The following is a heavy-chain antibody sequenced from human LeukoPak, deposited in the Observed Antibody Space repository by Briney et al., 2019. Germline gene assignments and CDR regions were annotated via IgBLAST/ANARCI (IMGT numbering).Heavy chain of an antibody. Sequence: GGSLRLSCAASGSTFSSYAMHWVRQAPGKGLEWVAVISYDGSNKYYADSVRGRFTISRDNSKNTLYLQMNSLRAEDTAVYYCARDARLYDSSGYYLDYWGQGTLVTVSS. V-gene: IGHV3-30-3*01. CDR1: GSTFSSYA. CDR2: ISYDGSNK. J-gene: IGHJ4*02. D-gene: IGHD3-22*01. CDR3: ARDARLYDSSGYYLDY.